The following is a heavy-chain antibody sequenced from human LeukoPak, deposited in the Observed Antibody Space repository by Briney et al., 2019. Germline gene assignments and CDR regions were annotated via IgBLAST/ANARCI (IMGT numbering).Heavy chain of an antibody. V-gene: IGHV3-30-3*01. CDR2: ISYDGSNK. J-gene: IGHJ4*02. Sequence: GGSLRLSCAASGFTFSSYAMHWVRQAPGKGLEWVAVISYDGSNKYYADSVKGRLTISRDNSKNTLYLQMNSLRAEDTAVYYCARTTVPTTYFDYWGQGTLVTVSS. D-gene: IGHD4-17*01. CDR1: GFTFSSYA. CDR3: ARTTVPTTYFDY.